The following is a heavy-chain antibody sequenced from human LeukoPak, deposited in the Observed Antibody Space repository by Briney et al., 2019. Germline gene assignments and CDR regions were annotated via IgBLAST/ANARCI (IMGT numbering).Heavy chain of an antibody. CDR3: ARGSGSYPYYFDY. CDR1: GVSISSYH. Sequence: PSETLSLTCTVSGVSISSYHWSWVRQPPGKGLEWIGYIYYSGSTNYNPSLKSRVAISVDTSKNQFSLELSSVTAAGTAVYYCARGSGSYPYYFDYWGQGTLVTVSS. V-gene: IGHV4-59*01. CDR2: IYYSGST. J-gene: IGHJ4*02. D-gene: IGHD1-26*01.